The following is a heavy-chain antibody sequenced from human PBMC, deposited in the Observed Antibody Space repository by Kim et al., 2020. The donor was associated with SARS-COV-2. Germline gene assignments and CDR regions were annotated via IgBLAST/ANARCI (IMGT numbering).Heavy chain of an antibody. D-gene: IGHD1-1*01. Sequence: PGKGLEWIASISLSGSTFYTPSLKSRATISVDTSKNQFSLNLTSVTAADTAVYYCARRLDNWNVVYFDNWGQGTLVRVSS. CDR3: ARRLDNWNVVYFDN. CDR2: ISLSGST. V-gene: IGHV4-30-2*03. J-gene: IGHJ4*02.